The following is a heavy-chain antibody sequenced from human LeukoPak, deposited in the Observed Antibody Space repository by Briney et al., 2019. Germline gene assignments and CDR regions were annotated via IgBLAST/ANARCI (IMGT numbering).Heavy chain of an antibody. Sequence: GGSLRLSCTASGFTFGDYAMSWVRQAPGKGLEWAGFIRSKAYGGTTEYAASVKGRFTISRDDSKSIAYLQMNSLKTEDTAVYYCTRPAAAYGSGSYYNVVPYWGQGTLVTVSS. V-gene: IGHV3-49*04. CDR1: GFTFGDYA. CDR2: IRSKAYGGTT. CDR3: TRPAAAYGSGSYYNVVPY. J-gene: IGHJ4*02. D-gene: IGHD3-10*01.